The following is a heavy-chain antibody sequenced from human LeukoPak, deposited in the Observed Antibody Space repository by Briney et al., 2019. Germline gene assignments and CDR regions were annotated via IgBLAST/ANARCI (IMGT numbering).Heavy chain of an antibody. V-gene: IGHV4-39*07. D-gene: IGHD3-9*01. CDR2: IYDSGST. J-gene: IGHJ6*03. CDR3: ARVPNDILTGSLGDYYHYYMDV. CDR1: GASISGSGYY. Sequence: PSETLSLTCTVSGASISGSGYYWGWIRQPPGKGLEWIGNIYDSGSTYYNASLQSRVTISVDTSKNQFSLKLNSVTAADTAVYYCARVPNDILTGSLGDYYHYYMDVWGKGTTVTVSS.